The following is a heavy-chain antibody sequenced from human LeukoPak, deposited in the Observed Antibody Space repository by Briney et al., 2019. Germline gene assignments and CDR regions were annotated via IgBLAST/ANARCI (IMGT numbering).Heavy chain of an antibody. Sequence: ASVKVSCKASGYTFTGYYMHWVRQAPGQGLEWMGWINPNSGGTNYAQKFQGRVTMTRDTSISTAYMELSRLRSDDTAVYCCARGTSRVLLVHAFDIWGQGTMVTVSS. V-gene: IGHV1-2*02. CDR2: INPNSGGT. CDR1: GYTFTGYY. D-gene: IGHD2-21*01. J-gene: IGHJ3*02. CDR3: ARGTSRVLLVHAFDI.